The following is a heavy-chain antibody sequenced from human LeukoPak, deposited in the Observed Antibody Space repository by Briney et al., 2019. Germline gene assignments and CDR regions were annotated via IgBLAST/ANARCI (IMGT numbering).Heavy chain of an antibody. Sequence: ASVKVSCKASGGTFSSYTISWVRQAPGQGLEWMGRIIPILGIANYAQKFQGRVTITADKSTSTAYMELSSPRSEGTAVYYCARDPYYYDSSGYSDYWGQGTLVTVSS. CDR1: GGTFSSYT. D-gene: IGHD3-22*01. CDR3: ARDPYYYDSSGYSDY. V-gene: IGHV1-69*04. J-gene: IGHJ4*02. CDR2: IIPILGIA.